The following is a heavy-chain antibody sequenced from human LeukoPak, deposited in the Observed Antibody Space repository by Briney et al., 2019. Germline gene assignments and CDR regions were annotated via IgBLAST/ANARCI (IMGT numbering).Heavy chain of an antibody. CDR1: GFTFSSYA. J-gene: IGHJ4*02. CDR2: IWYDGSNK. CDR3: AKDRTTYSYHGYPFDY. D-gene: IGHD5-18*01. V-gene: IGHV3-30*02. Sequence: GGSLRLSCAASGFTFSSYAMSWVRQAPGKGLEWVAFIWYDGSNKYYADSVKGRFTISRDNSKNTLYLQMNSLRAEDTAVYYCAKDRTTYSYHGYPFDYWGQGTLVTVSS.